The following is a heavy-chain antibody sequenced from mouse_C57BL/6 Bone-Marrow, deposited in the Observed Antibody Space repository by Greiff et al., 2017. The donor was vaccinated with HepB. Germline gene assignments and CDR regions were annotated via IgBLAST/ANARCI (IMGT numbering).Heavy chain of an antibody. CDR2: SRNKANDYTT. CDR3: ARGLYYGSSYWYFDV. Sequence: EVNVVESGGGLVQSGRSLRLSCATSGFTFSDFYMEWVRQAPGKGLEWIAASRNKANDYTTEYSASVKGRFIVSRDTSQSILYLQMNALRAEDTAIYYCARGLYYGSSYWYFDVWGTGTTVTVSS. D-gene: IGHD1-1*01. J-gene: IGHJ1*03. CDR1: GFTFSDFY. V-gene: IGHV7-1*01.